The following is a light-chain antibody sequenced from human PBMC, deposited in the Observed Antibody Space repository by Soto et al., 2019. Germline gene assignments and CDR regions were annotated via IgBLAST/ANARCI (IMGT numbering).Light chain of an antibody. V-gene: IGLV2-14*03. J-gene: IGLJ2*01. Sequence: QSVLTQPASVSGSPGQSITISCAGTSSDVGGYNYVSWYQQHPGKVPRLIISDVNKRPSGVSDRFSGSKSGNTASLTISGLQAEDEAGYYCASFTRSVTVVFGGGTQLTVL. CDR3: ASFTRSVTVV. CDR1: SSDVGGYNY. CDR2: DVN.